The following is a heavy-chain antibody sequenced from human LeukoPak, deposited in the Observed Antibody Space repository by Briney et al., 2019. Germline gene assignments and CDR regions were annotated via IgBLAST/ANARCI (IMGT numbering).Heavy chain of an antibody. CDR3: AKGPRDILTGPIDY. J-gene: IGHJ4*02. Sequence: GGSLRLSCAASGLSLDDYAMHWVRQAPGKGLEWVSGISWNSGSIGYADSVKGRFTISRDNAKNSLYLQMNSLRAEDTALYYCAKGPRDILTGPIDYWGQGTLVTVSS. D-gene: IGHD3-9*01. CDR2: ISWNSGSI. CDR1: GLSLDDYA. V-gene: IGHV3-9*01.